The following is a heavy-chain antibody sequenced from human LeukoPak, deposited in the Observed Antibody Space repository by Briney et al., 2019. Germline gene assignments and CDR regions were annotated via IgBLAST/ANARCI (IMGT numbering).Heavy chain of an antibody. CDR1: GFTFSSYE. V-gene: IGHV3-48*03. J-gene: IGHJ4*02. D-gene: IGHD1-26*01. CDR3: VTEVSGSFPT. Sequence: GGSLRLSCAASGFTFSSYEMNWVRQAPGKGLEWVSYISSSGSTIYYADSVKGRFTISRDNAKNSLYLQMNSLKNEDTAVYYCVTEVSGSFPTWGQGTLVTVSS. CDR2: ISSSGSTI.